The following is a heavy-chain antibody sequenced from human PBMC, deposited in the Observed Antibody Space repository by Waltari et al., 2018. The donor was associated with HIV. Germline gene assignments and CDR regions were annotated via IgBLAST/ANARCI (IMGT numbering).Heavy chain of an antibody. V-gene: IGHV3-66*01. CDR3: ARDWAHSSSWSRYYYHGMDV. D-gene: IGHD6-13*01. CDR1: GLTGRSNY. J-gene: IGHJ6*02. Sequence: EVQLVESGGGLVQPGGSPRASCAAPGLTGRSNYMSWVRQAPGKGLEWVSVIYSGGSTYYADSVKGRFTISRDNSKNTLYLQMNSLRAEDTAVYYCARDWAHSSSWSRYYYHGMDVWDQGTTVTVSS. CDR2: IYSGGST.